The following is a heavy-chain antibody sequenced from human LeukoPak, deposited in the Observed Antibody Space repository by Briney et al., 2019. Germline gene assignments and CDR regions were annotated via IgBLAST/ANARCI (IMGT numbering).Heavy chain of an antibody. Sequence: PSETLSLTCAVYGGSFSGYYWSWIRQPPGKGLEWIGETNHSGSTNYNPSLKSRVTISVDTSKNQFSLKLSSVTAADTAVYYCARLTMVRGVSDWGQGTLVTVSS. V-gene: IGHV4-34*01. D-gene: IGHD3-10*01. CDR3: ARLTMVRGVSD. CDR2: TNHSGST. CDR1: GGSFSGYY. J-gene: IGHJ4*02.